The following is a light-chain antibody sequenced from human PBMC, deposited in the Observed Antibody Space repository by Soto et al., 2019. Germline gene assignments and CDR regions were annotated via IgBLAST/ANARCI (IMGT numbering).Light chain of an antibody. CDR2: EVS. V-gene: IGLV2-14*01. CDR3: SSYTSSSTLEVV. Sequence: QSVLTQPASVSGSPGQSITISCTGTSSDVGGYNYVSWYQQHPGKAPKLMICEVSNRPSGVSNRFSGSKSGNTASLTISGLQAEDEADYYCSSYTSSSTLEVVFGGGTKLTVL. CDR1: SSDVGGYNY. J-gene: IGLJ2*01.